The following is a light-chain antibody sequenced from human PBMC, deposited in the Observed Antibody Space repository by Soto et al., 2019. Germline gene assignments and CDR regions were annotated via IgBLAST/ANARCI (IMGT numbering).Light chain of an antibody. V-gene: IGKV2-28*01. Sequence: VVTQSPLSLPVTPGEPASISCKSSQSLLHSNGYNYLDWYLQKPGQSPQLLIYAGSNRASGVPDRFSGSGSGTDFTLKISRVEAEDVAVYYCMQALQAPFTFGPGTKVDIK. CDR2: AGS. CDR1: QSLLHSNGYNY. J-gene: IGKJ3*01. CDR3: MQALQAPFT.